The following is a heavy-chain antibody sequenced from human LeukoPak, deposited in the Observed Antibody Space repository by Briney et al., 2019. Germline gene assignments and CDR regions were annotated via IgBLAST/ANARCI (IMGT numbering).Heavy chain of an antibody. CDR2: IRYDGSNK. Sequence: GGSLRLSCAASGFTFSSYGMHWVRQAPGKGLEWVAFIRYDGSNKYYADSVKGRFTISRDNSKNTLYLQMSSLRAEDTAVYYCARSAAAGYYYYYGMDVWGQGTTVTVSS. CDR1: GFTFSSYG. D-gene: IGHD6-13*01. V-gene: IGHV3-30*02. J-gene: IGHJ6*02. CDR3: ARSAAAGYYYYYGMDV.